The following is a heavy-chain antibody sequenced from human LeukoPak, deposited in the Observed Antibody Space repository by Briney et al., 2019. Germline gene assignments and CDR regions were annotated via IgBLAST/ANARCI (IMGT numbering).Heavy chain of an antibody. J-gene: IGHJ4*02. CDR1: GGSMSSYY. Sequence: PSETLSLTCTVSGGSMSSYYWSWIRQPPGKGLEWVSAISDSGGRTFYADSVKGRFTISRDNSKNTLYLQINSLRVEDTAIYYCTRGMLRQPPDYWGQGMLVTVSS. D-gene: IGHD3-10*02. CDR3: TRGMLRQPPDY. V-gene: IGHV3-23*01. CDR2: ISDSGGRT.